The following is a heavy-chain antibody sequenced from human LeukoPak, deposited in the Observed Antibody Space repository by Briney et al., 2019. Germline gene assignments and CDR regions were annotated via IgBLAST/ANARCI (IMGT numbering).Heavy chain of an antibody. J-gene: IGHJ4*02. V-gene: IGHV3-23*01. CDR1: GFTFSSYA. CDR3: AKRDFDDYFDS. Sequence: GGSLRLSCAASGFTFSSYAMSWVRQAPGRGLEWVSAISGSGGSTYYTDSVKGRFTISRDNSKNTLYLQMNSLRAEDTAVYYCAKRDFDDYFDSWGQGALVTVSS. CDR2: ISGSGGST. D-gene: IGHD3-9*01.